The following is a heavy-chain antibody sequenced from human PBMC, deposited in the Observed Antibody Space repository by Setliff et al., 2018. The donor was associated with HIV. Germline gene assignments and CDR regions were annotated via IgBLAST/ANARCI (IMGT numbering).Heavy chain of an antibody. J-gene: IGHJ4*02. CDR2: IKTKTQRGTT. D-gene: IGHD3-22*01. CDR3: VTGVGISSVDY. V-gene: IGHV3-15*01. CDR1: GYTFSNSW. Sequence: PGGSLRLSCAASGYTFSNSWMTWVRQAPGKGLEWVGRIKTKTQRGTTDYAAPAKGRFIISRDDSKNTLYLQMNSLRSEDTAVYYCVTGVGISSVDYWGQGTMVTVSS.